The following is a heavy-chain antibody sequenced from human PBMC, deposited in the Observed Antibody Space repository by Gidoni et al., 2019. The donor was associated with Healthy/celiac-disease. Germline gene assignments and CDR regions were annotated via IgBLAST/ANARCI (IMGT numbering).Heavy chain of an antibody. CDR1: GGTFSSYD. D-gene: IGHD3-10*01. CDR3: ARGSAMVRGVMGWFDP. J-gene: IGHJ5*02. CDR2: SIPIFGTA. V-gene: IGHV1-69*01. Sequence: QVQLVQSGAEVKKPGSSVTVSCKASGGTFSSYDISWVRQPPGQGLEWMGGSIPIFGTANYAQKFQGRVTITADESTSTAYMELSSLRSEDTAVYYCARGSAMVRGVMGWFDPWGQGTLVTVSS.